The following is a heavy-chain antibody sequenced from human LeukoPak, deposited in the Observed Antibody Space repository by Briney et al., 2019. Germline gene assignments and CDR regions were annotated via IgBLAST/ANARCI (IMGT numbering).Heavy chain of an antibody. V-gene: IGHV5-51*01. Sequence: GESLKISCKGSGYSFTSYWIGWVRQMPGKGLEWMGIIYPGDSDTRYSPSFQGQVTISADKSTSTAYLQWSSLKASDTAMYYCARRGGYDFWSGYYNFDYWGQGTLVTVSS. D-gene: IGHD3-3*01. CDR2: IYPGDSDT. CDR1: GYSFTSYW. J-gene: IGHJ4*02. CDR3: ARRGGYDFWSGYYNFDY.